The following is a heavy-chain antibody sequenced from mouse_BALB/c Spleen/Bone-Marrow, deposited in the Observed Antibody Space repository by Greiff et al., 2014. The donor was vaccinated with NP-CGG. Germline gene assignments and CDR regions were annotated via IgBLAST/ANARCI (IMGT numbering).Heavy chain of an antibody. V-gene: IGHV7-3*02. Sequence: VQLKESGGGLVQPGGSLRLSCATFGFTFTDFYMSWVRQPPGKALEWVGFIRKKANGYTTEYSASVKGRFTISRDNSQSILYLQMNALRAEDSATYYCARDYGNYVRFAYWGQGTLVTVSA. D-gene: IGHD2-1*01. CDR3: ARDYGNYVRFAY. J-gene: IGHJ3*01. CDR2: IRKKANGYTT. CDR1: GFTFTDFY.